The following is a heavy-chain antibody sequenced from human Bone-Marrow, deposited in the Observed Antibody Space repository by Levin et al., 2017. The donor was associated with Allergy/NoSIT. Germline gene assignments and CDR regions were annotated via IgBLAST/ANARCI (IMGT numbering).Heavy chain of an antibody. CDR2: ISWDGGNI. CDR1: GFNFEDFA. Sequence: GGSLRLSCTASGFNFEDFAMHWVRQTPGKGLEWVSGISWDGGNIGYADSVEGRFTISRDNAENSLYLQMNSLRAEDTALYYCAKAAPSYCSGGRCYSGAFDMWGQGTTVTVSS. D-gene: IGHD2-15*01. J-gene: IGHJ3*02. CDR3: AKAAPSYCSGGRCYSGAFDM. V-gene: IGHV3-9*01.